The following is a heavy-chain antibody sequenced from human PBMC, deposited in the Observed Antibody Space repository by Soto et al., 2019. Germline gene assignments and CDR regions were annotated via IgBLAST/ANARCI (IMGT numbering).Heavy chain of an antibody. CDR1: GYTLTELS. J-gene: IGHJ4*02. CDR3: ATGRPRTYYDYIWGSRTGTFDY. V-gene: IGHV1-24*01. D-gene: IGHD3-16*01. CDR2: FDPEDGET. Sequence: GASVKVSCKVSGYTLTELSMHWVRQAPGKGLEWMGGFDPEDGETIYAQKFQGRVTMTEDTSTDTAYMELSSLRSEDTAVYYCATGRPRTYYDYIWGSRTGTFDYWGQGTLVTVSS.